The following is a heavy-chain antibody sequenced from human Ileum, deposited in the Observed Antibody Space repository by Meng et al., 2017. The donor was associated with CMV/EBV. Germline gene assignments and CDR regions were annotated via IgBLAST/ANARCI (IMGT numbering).Heavy chain of an antibody. CDR3: ASEVTMVRGLTVMSYFDS. J-gene: IGHJ4*02. CDR1: FTNSP. D-gene: IGHD3-10*01. CDR2: INTNTGNP. Sequence: FTNSPMNWVRQAPGQGLEWMGWINTNTGNPTYAQGFTGRHVLSLDTSVSTAYLEISSLKAEDTAVYYCASEVTMVRGLTVMSYFDSWGQGTLVTVSS. V-gene: IGHV7-4-1*02.